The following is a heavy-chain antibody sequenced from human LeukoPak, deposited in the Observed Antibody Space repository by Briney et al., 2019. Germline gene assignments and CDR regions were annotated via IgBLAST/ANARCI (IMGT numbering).Heavy chain of an antibody. CDR3: AKGSLGGWYYFDY. D-gene: IGHD6-19*01. CDR1: GFTFSSYA. J-gene: IGHJ4*02. CDR2: ISGSGGST. V-gene: IGHV3-23*01. Sequence: GGPLRLSCAASGFTFSSYAMSWVRQAPGKGLEWVSAISGSGGSTYYADSVKGRFTISRDNSKNTLYLQMNSLRAEDTAVYYCAKGSLGGWYYFDYWGQGTLVTVSS.